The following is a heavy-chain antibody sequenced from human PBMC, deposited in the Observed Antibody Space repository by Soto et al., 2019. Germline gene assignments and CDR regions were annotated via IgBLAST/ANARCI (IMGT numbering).Heavy chain of an antibody. CDR1: GVFISSYY. D-gene: IGHD3-10*01. Sequence: PSDTLSLTCTVSGVFISSYYWSWIRQPPGKGLEWIGYIYYSGSTNYNPSLKSRVTISVDTSKNQFSLKLSSVTAADTAVYYCARHYGSCFDYWGQGTLVTVSS. CDR2: IYYSGST. V-gene: IGHV4-59*01. CDR3: ARHYGSCFDY. J-gene: IGHJ4*01.